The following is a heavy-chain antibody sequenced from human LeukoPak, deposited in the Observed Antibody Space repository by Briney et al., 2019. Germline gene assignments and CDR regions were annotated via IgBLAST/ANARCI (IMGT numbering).Heavy chain of an antibody. CDR3: ARRSGTSPFDY. CDR1: GYSITSGYY. Sequence: SETLSLTCTVSGYSITSGYYWGWIRQPPGKGLEWIGSIYHSGSTYYNPSLKSRVTISVGTSNNQFSLKLSSVTAADTAVYYCARRSGTSPFDYWGQGTLVTVSS. CDR2: IYHSGST. J-gene: IGHJ4*02. D-gene: IGHD1-14*01. V-gene: IGHV4-38-2*02.